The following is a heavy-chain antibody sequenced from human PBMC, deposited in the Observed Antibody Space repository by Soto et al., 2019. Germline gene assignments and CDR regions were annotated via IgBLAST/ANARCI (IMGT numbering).Heavy chain of an antibody. J-gene: IGHJ2*01. CDR3: AGKVSGSSGCPDLGYVDL. Sequence: EVQLLDSGGGLVQPGGSLRLSCAASGFTFSGYALTWVRQAPGKGLEWVSAISGGGDATFYADSVKGRFTISRANSKNSRYLQMKTPGAEEEAVYYCAGKVSGSSGCPDLGYVDLWGRGTLVTVSS. CDR1: GFTFSGYA. V-gene: IGHV3-23*01. CDR2: ISGGGDAT. D-gene: IGHD3-10*01.